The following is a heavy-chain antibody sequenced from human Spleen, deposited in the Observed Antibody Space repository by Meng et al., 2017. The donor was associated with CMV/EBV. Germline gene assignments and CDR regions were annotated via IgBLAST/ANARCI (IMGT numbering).Heavy chain of an antibody. Sequence: GGSLRLSCAPSGYTFTGYYMHWVRQAPGQGLEWMGWINPNSGGTNYAQKFQGRVTMTRDTSISTAYMELSRLRSDDTAVYYCARVPPSNYDFWSGNELDPWGQGTLVTVSS. V-gene: IGHV1-2*02. CDR3: ARVPPSNYDFWSGNELDP. J-gene: IGHJ5*02. D-gene: IGHD3-3*01. CDR2: INPNSGGT. CDR1: GYTFTGYY.